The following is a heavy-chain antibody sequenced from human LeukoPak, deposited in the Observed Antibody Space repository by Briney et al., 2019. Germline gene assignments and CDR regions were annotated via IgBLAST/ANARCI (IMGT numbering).Heavy chain of an antibody. CDR3: AKGTSSSGVYGMDV. V-gene: IGHV3-53*01. CDR1: GFAVSSNY. D-gene: IGHD6-6*01. J-gene: IGHJ6*02. CDR2: IYSGGST. Sequence: GGSLRLSCAASGFAVSSNYMSWVRQAPGKGLEWVSIIYSGGSTYYADSVKGRFTISRDNPKNTLYLQMNSLRAEDTAVYYCAKGTSSSGVYGMDVWGQGTTVTVSS.